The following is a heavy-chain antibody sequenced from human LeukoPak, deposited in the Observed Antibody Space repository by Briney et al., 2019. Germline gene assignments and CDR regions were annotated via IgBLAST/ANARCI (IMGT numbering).Heavy chain of an antibody. CDR1: GFPFSSYA. Sequence: PGGSLRLSCAATGFPFSSYAMRWVCQAPGKGLEWVAVISYDGTFKFYGDSVKGRFTISRDNSKNTLYLQMNSLRGEDTALYYCAGEFLDYGDYLRRTIWFDPWGQGTLVTVSS. CDR2: ISYDGTFK. D-gene: IGHD4-17*01. V-gene: IGHV3-30*04. CDR3: AGEFLDYGDYLRRTIWFDP. J-gene: IGHJ5*02.